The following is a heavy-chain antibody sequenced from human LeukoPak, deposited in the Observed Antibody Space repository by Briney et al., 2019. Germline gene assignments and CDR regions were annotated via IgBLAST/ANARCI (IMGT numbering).Heavy chain of an antibody. CDR3: ARGVTAMNHYYGMDV. Sequence: ASVKVSCKASGGTFSSYAISWVRQAPGQGLEWMGRIIPILGIATYAQKFQGRVTITADKSTSTAYMELSSLRSEDTAVYYCARGVTAMNHYYGMDVWGQGTTVTVSS. D-gene: IGHD5-18*01. CDR2: IIPILGIA. CDR1: GGTFSSYA. J-gene: IGHJ6*02. V-gene: IGHV1-69*04.